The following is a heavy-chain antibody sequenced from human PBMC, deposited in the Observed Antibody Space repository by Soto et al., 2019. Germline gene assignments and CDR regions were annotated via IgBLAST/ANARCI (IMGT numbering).Heavy chain of an antibody. D-gene: IGHD5-18*01. CDR1: GGSISSYY. CDR3: ARFPRGYSYGHFDY. J-gene: IGHJ4*02. V-gene: IGHV4-59*01. CDR2: IYYSGST. Sequence: ASETLSLTCTVSGGSISSYYWSWIRQPPGKGLEWIGYIYYSGSTNYNPSLKSRVTISVDTSKNRFSLKLSSVTAADTAVYYCARFPRGYSYGHFDYWGQGTLVTVS.